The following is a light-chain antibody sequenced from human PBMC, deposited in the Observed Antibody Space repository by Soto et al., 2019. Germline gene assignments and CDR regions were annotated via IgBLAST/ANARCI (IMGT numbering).Light chain of an antibody. CDR2: YDT. CDR1: NIRSKS. V-gene: IGLV3-21*04. J-gene: IGLJ2*01. Sequence: SYELTQPPSVSVAPGKTARITCGGNNIRSKSVHWYPQKPGQAPLLVIYYDTDRPSGIPERFSGSNSGNTATLTISRVEAGDEADYYCQVWDSSSDHRVFGGGTKVTVL. CDR3: QVWDSSSDHRV.